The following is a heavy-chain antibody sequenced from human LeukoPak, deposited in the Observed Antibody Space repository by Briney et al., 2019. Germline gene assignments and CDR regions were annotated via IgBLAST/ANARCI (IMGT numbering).Heavy chain of an antibody. CDR3: AREPQIVVVPAAIVRYGMDV. Sequence: SETLSLTCAVYGGSFSGYYWSWIRQPPGKGLEWIGEINHSGSTNYNPSLKSRVTISADTSKNQFSLKLSSVTAADTAVYYCAREPQIVVVPAAIVRYGMDVWGQGTTVTVSS. V-gene: IGHV4-34*01. J-gene: IGHJ6*02. D-gene: IGHD2-2*01. CDR2: INHSGST. CDR1: GGSFSGYY.